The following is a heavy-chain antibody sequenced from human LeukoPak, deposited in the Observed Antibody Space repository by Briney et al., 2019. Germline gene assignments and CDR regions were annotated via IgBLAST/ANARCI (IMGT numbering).Heavy chain of an antibody. CDR2: IYYTGST. D-gene: IGHD6-13*01. CDR3: AREVGYSSSWYSAAFDI. CDR1: GGSISTYY. J-gene: IGHJ3*02. Sequence: SETLSLTCSVSGGSISTYYWSWIRQPPEKGLEWIGYIYYTGSTNYNPSLKSRVTISVDRSKNQFSLKLSSVTAADTAVYYCAREVGYSSSWYSAAFDIWGQGTMVTVSS. V-gene: IGHV4-59*12.